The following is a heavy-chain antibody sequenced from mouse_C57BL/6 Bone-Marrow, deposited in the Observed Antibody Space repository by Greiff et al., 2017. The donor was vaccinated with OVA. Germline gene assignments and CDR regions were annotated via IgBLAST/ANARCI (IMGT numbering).Heavy chain of an antibody. CDR3: GGVGRKGLAY. CDR2: IDPEDGET. J-gene: IGHJ3*01. Sequence: EVKLMESGAELVKPGASVKLSCTASGFNIKDYYMPLVKQRTEQGLEWIGRIDPEDGETKYAPKFQGKATITADTSSNTAYLQLSSLTSEDTAVYYCGGVGRKGLAYWGQGTLVTVSA. V-gene: IGHV14-2*01. D-gene: IGHD4-1*01. CDR1: GFNIKDYY.